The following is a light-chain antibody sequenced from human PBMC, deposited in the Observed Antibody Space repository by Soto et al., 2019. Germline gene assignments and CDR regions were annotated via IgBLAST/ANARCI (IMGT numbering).Light chain of an antibody. J-gene: IGKJ1*01. Sequence: DIQMTQSPSTLSVSVGDRFTITCRASQTISSWLAWYQQKPGKAPNLLIFDASTLESGVPSRFSGSGSGTTFTLTISSLQPDDFATYYCQHYNSYSEAFGQGTKVDIK. CDR1: QTISSW. CDR2: DAS. V-gene: IGKV1-5*01. CDR3: QHYNSYSEA.